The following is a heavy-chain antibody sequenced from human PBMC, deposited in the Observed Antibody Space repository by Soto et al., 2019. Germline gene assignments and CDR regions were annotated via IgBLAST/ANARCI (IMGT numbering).Heavy chain of an antibody. CDR3: ASIRVGALDY. V-gene: IGHV4-31*03. CDR2: IYYSGST. CDR1: GGSISSGGYY. Sequence: TSETLSLTCTVSGGSISSGGYYWSWIRQHPGRGLEWIGYIYYSGSTYYNPSLKSRVTISVDTSKNQFSLKLSSVTAADTAVYYCASIRVGALDYWGQGTLVTVSS. J-gene: IGHJ4*02. D-gene: IGHD1-26*01.